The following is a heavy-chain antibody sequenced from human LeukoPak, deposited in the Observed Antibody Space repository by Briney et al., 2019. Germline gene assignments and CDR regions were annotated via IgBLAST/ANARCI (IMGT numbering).Heavy chain of an antibody. CDR2: IYIRGST. J-gene: IGHJ5*02. CDR3: AKDWELGS. V-gene: IGHV4-59*01. D-gene: IGHD1-26*01. CDR1: GASISSYY. Sequence: SETLSLTCSVSGASISSYYWNWIRQPPGKGLEWIGNIYIRGSTNYNPPLKSRVTISLDTSKDQFSLKLTSVTAADTAFYYCAKDWELGSWGQGTLVTVSS.